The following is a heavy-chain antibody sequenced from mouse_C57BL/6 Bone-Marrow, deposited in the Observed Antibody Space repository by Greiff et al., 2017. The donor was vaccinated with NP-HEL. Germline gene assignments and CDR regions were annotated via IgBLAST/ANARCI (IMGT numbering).Heavy chain of an antibody. Sequence: VQLQQSGAELVRPGSSVKLSCKASGYTFTSYWMDWVKQRPGQGLEWIGNIYPSDSETHYNQKFKDKATLTVDKSSSTAYMQLSSLTSEDSAVYYCARRVYGSSSFAYWGQGTLVTVSA. CDR1: GYTFTSYW. CDR3: ARRVYGSSSFAY. CDR2: IYPSDSET. D-gene: IGHD1-1*01. V-gene: IGHV1-61*01. J-gene: IGHJ3*01.